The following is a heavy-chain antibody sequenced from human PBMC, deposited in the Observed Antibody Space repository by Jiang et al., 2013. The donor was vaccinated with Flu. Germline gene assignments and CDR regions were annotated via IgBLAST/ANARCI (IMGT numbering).Heavy chain of an antibody. CDR1: GYSFTTYS. D-gene: IGHD3-16*02. V-gene: IGHV7-4-1*02. Sequence: LKKPGASVRISCKASGYSFTTYSINWVRQAPGQGLEWMGWINPNTGSPVYAQAFTGRFVFSLDNSVSTAYLQITSLMPEDTAVYYCTRRSPTDFWGQGTLVTVSS. J-gene: IGHJ4*02. CDR3: TRRSPTDF. CDR2: INPNTGSP.